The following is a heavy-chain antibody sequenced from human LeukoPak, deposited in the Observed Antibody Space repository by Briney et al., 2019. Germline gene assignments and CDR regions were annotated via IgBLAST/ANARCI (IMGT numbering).Heavy chain of an antibody. D-gene: IGHD4-17*01. Sequence: GGSLRLFCAASGFTFSNNAMHWVRQAAGKGLAYVSAISGDGGGTYYANSVKGRFIISRDNSKNTLYLQMGSLRAEDTAIYYCARESNGDYGNTFDVWGQGTMVTVSS. CDR1: GFTFSNNA. CDR2: ISGDGGGT. J-gene: IGHJ3*01. V-gene: IGHV3-64*01. CDR3: ARESNGDYGNTFDV.